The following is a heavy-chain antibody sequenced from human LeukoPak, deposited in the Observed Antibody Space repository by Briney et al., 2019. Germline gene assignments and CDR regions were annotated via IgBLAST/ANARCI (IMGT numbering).Heavy chain of an antibody. CDR3: ARGVESSSWYTPYYYYYMDV. J-gene: IGHJ6*03. CDR1: GGSISSHY. D-gene: IGHD6-13*01. CDR2: IYYSGST. V-gene: IGHV4-59*11. Sequence: PSETLSLTCTVSGGSISSHYWSWLRQPPGKGLEWFGYIYYSGSTNYNPSLKSPITISVDTSKNQFSLKLSSVTAADTAVYYCARGVESSSWYTPYYYYYMDVWGKGTTVTVSS.